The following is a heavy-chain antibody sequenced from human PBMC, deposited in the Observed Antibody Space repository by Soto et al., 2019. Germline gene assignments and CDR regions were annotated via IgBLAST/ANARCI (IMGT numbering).Heavy chain of an antibody. CDR1: GYTFTSYG. CDR3: ARGPQYSSSWLGRGYYYGMDV. CDR2: ISAYNGNK. V-gene: IGHV1-18*01. D-gene: IGHD6-13*01. Sequence: ASVKVSCKASGYTFTSYGISWVRQAPRQGLEWMGWISAYNGNKNYAQKLQGRVTMTTDTSTSTAYMELRILRSDDTAVYYCARGPQYSSSWLGRGYYYGMDVGRQGTTVTVSS. J-gene: IGHJ6*02.